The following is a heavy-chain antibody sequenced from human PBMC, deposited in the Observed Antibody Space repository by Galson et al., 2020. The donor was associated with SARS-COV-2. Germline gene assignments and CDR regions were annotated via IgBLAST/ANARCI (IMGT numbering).Heavy chain of an antibody. V-gene: IGHV3-30*12. D-gene: IGHD6-19*01. J-gene: IGHJ4*02. CDR1: GFTFSRQA. Sequence: GGSLRLFCAASGFTFSRQAIHWVHQAPGKGQEWVAQIIKDGSDNYYGDSVKGRFTISRDSPKNMGYLQMNNLKVDDTAVYYCAGDGQLSSGWAFDYWGQGTLVTVSS. CDR3: AGDGQLSSGWAFDY. CDR2: IIKDGSDN.